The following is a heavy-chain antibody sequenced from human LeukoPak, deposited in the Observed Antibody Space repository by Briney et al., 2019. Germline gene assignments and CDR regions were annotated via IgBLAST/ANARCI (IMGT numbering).Heavy chain of an antibody. V-gene: IGHV3-30*03. CDR2: ISYDATNT. CDR3: ARVDTVMAYYFDL. D-gene: IGHD5-18*01. Sequence: SGGSLRLSCAVSGFSFSSYGMHWVRQAPGKGLEWLAVISYDATNTYYADSVKGRFTISRHNSRNTLYLQMNSLRAEDTAVYYCARVDTVMAYYFDLWGQGTLVTVSS. J-gene: IGHJ4*02. CDR1: GFSFSSYG.